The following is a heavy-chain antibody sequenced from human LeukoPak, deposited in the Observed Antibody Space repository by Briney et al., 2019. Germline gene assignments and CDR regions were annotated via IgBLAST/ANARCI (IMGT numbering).Heavy chain of an antibody. J-gene: IGHJ3*02. CDR1: GFSFSTYW. CDR3: ASAVLIFGVGQDAFDI. Sequence: PGGSLRLSCAASGFSFSTYWMTWVRQAPGKGLEWVANIKQDGSEKNYVDSVKGRFTISRDNAKNSLSLQMDSLRSDDTAVYYCASAVLIFGVGQDAFDIWGQGTMVTVSS. CDR2: IKQDGSEK. V-gene: IGHV3-7*05. D-gene: IGHD3-3*01.